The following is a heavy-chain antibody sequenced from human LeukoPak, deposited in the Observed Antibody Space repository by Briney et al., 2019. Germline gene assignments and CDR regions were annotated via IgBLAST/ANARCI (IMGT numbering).Heavy chain of an antibody. D-gene: IGHD3-10*01. Sequence: SGTLSLTCAVSGGSISSSNWWSWVRQPPGKGLEWIGEIYHSGSTNYNPSLKSRVTISVDKSKNQFSLKLSSVTAADTALYYCASYGSGSYSGFDYWGQGTLVTVSS. CDR3: ASYGSGSYSGFDY. V-gene: IGHV4-4*02. J-gene: IGHJ4*02. CDR1: GGSISSSNW. CDR2: IYHSGST.